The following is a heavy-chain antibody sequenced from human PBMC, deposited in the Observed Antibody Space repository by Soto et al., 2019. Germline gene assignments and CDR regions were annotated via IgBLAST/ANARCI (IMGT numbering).Heavy chain of an antibody. Sequence: LSLTCTVSGGSIINYYWSWVRQSPGKGLEWIAYISYTGSTNYNPSLKSRVTISVDTSKNQFSLNLSSLTAADSAVYYCARDASSGGMDVWGQGTTVTLSS. CDR1: GGSIINYY. CDR2: ISYTGST. CDR3: ARDASSGGMDV. V-gene: IGHV4-59*01. J-gene: IGHJ6*02. D-gene: IGHD3-10*01.